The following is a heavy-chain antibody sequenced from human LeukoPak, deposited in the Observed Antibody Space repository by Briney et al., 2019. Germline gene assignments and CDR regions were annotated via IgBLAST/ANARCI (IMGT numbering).Heavy chain of an antibody. D-gene: IGHD5-24*01. CDR3: ARVTKWLQSDY. CDR1: GFTVSSNY. V-gene: IGHV3-53*01. J-gene: IGHJ4*02. Sequence: GGSLRLSCAASGFTVSSNYMSWVRQAPGKGLEWVSVIYSGGSTYYADSVKGRFTISRDNSKNTLYLQMNSLRAEDTAVYYCARVTKWLQSDYWGQGTLVTVSS. CDR2: IYSGGST.